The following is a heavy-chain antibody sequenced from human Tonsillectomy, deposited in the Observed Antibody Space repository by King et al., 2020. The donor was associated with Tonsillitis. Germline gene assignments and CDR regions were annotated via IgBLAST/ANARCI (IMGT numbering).Heavy chain of an antibody. CDR2: ISTSGST. CDR1: VDSISSYY. J-gene: IGHJ4*02. D-gene: IGHD1-26*01. CDR3: ARVAEYSGSSFDY. V-gene: IGHV4-4*07. Sequence: QLQESGPGLVKPSETLSLTCTVSVDSISSYYWIWIRQPAGTGLEWIWRISTSGSTNYNPSLQSRVTLSVDTSKNQFSLKLSSVTAADTAVYYCARVAEYSGSSFDYWGQGTLVTVSS.